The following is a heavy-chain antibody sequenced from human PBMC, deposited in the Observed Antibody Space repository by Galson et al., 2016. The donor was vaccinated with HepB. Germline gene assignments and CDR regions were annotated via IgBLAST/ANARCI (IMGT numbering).Heavy chain of an antibody. CDR2: IYYIGTT. V-gene: IGHV4-31*03. D-gene: IGHD4-11*01. Sequence: TLSLTCTVSGGSISSGDYYWNWIRQHPGKGLEWIGFIYYIGTTYYNPSLKSRVTMSVDTSKNQFSLNLSSVTAADTAVYYCARESKNTVTLGAFDIWGQRTLVKVSS. CDR3: ARESKNTVTLGAFDI. CDR1: GGSISSGDYY. J-gene: IGHJ3*02.